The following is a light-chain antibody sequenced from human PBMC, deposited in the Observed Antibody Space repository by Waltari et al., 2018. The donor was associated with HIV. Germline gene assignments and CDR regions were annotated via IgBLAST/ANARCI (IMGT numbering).Light chain of an antibody. CDR3: SSYTSSSTLV. CDR2: DVS. J-gene: IGLJ1*01. CDR1: SSAVGGYNY. Sequence: QSALTQPASVSGSHGQSITISCTGTSSAVGGYNYFSWYQQHPGKAPKLMMYDVSNRPSGVSNRFSGSKSGNTASLTISGLQAEDEADYYCSSYTSSSTLVFGTGTKVTVL. V-gene: IGLV2-14*01.